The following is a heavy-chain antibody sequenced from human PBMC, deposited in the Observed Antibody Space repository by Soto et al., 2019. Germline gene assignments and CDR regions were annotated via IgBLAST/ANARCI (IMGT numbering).Heavy chain of an antibody. V-gene: IGHV1-2*04. CDR1: GYTFTGYY. CDR2: INPNSGGT. J-gene: IGHJ4*02. CDR3: ASARGYSGYDAFDY. Sequence: ASVKVSCKASGYTFTGYYMHWVRQAPGQGLEWMGWINPNSGGTNYAQKFQGWVTMTRDTSISTAYMELSRLRSDDTAVYYCASARGYSGYDAFDYWGQGTLVTVSS. D-gene: IGHD5-12*01.